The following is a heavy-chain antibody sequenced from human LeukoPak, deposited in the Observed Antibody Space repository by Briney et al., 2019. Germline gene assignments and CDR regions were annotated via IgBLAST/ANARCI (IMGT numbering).Heavy chain of an antibody. CDR2: IRYDGSNK. J-gene: IGHJ5*02. CDR3: AKTSYYYDSSGTT. CDR1: GFTFSSYG. D-gene: IGHD3-22*01. Sequence: GGSLRLSCAASGFTFSSYGMHWVRQAPGKGLEWVAFIRYDGSNKYYADSVKGRFTISRDNSKNTLYLQMNSLRAEDTAVYYCAKTSYYYDSSGTTWGQGTLVTVSS. V-gene: IGHV3-30*02.